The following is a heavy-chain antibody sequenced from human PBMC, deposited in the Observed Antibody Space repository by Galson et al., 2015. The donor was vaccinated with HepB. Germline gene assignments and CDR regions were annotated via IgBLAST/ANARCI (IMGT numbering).Heavy chain of an antibody. CDR2: ITPIFPPRFGTA. CDR1: GDTFRNYA. D-gene: IGHD1-14*01. V-gene: IGHV1-69*13. CDR3: ATETDHHYFAMDV. J-gene: IGHJ6*02. Sequence: SVKVSCKASGDTFRNYALSWVRQAPGQGLEWMGAITPIFPPRFGTANYAQKFQDRVTITADGSTSTAYMELSSLRSEDTAVYYCATETDHHYFAMDVWGQGTTVTVSS.